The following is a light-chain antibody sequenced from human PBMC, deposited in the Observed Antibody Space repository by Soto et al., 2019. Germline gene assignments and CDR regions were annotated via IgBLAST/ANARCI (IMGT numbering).Light chain of an antibody. CDR1: QTISTY. CDR2: ASS. V-gene: IGKV1-39*01. J-gene: IGKJ1*01. Sequence: IQMTQSPSSLSASVGDRVTITCRASQTISTYLNWYQQKPGKAPKLLIYASSSLQSGVPSRFSGSGSGTDFTLTITSLQPEDFATYICQQSYGMPWTFGQGNKVEV. CDR3: QQSYGMPWT.